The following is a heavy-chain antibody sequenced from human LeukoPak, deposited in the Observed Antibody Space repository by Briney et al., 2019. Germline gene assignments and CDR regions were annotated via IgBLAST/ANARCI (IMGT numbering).Heavy chain of an antibody. CDR1: GFSFSYYD. CDR2: ISGGGGST. CDR3: AKVAYCDSSNY. Sequence: GGSLRLSCAASGFSFSYYDMSWVRPAPGKGREWVSAISGGGGSTYYGVCVRGRFTMSRDTSKNTLYLQMSSLRGDDTAVYDCAKVAYCDSSNYWGQGTLVTVSS. D-gene: IGHD6-13*01. J-gene: IGHJ4*02. V-gene: IGHV3-23*01.